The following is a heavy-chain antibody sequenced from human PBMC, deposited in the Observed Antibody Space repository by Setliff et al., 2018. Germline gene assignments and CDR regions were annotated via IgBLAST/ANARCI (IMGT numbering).Heavy chain of an antibody. J-gene: IGHJ6*02. CDR3: AKAASPLFGILGVEYYYGLDA. D-gene: IGHD3-3*01. CDR1: GFTFSNYG. Sequence: PGGSLRLSCAASGFTFSNYGMNWVRQAPGKGLEWVSSLSGSGGSTFYADSVKGRFTISRDDARNSMYLQMNSLRAEDSAVYYCAKAASPLFGILGVEYYYGLDAWGLGTSVTVSS. V-gene: IGHV3-23*01. CDR2: LSGSGGST.